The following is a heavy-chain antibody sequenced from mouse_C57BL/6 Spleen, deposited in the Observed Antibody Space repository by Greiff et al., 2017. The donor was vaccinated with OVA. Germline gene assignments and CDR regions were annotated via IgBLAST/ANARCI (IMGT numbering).Heavy chain of an antibody. V-gene: IGHV5-17*03. J-gene: IGHJ4*01. CDR3: TRGNGYEDYYAMDD. CDR1: GFTFSDYG. Sequence: VQLKESGGGLVKPGRCLKLSCAASGFTFSDYGMHWVRQAPEKGLEWVAYISSGSSTIYYADTVKGRFTISRDNARNTLYLQMSSLKSEDTAMYYCTRGNGYEDYYAMDDWGQGTSVTVAS. D-gene: IGHD2-2*01. CDR2: ISSGSSTI.